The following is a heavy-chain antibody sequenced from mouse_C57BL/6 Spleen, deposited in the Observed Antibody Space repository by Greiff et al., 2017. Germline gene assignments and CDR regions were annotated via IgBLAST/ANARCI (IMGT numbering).Heavy chain of an antibody. Sequence: QVHVKQSGAELVRPGASVKLSCKASGYTFTDYYINWVKQRPGQGLEWIARIYPGSGNTYYNEKFKGKATLTAEKSSSTAYMQLSSLTSEDSAVYFCAREDGKGYFDVWGTGTTVTVSS. CDR1: GYTFTDYY. V-gene: IGHV1-76*01. D-gene: IGHD2-1*01. CDR2: IYPGSGNT. J-gene: IGHJ1*03. CDR3: AREDGKGYFDV.